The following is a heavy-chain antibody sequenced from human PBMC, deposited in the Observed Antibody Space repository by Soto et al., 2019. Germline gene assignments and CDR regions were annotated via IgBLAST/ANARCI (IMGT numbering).Heavy chain of an antibody. V-gene: IGHV3-30*18. CDR1: GFTFSDFD. Sequence: QVQLVESGGGVVQPGRSLRLSCAASGFTFSDFDMHWVRQAPGKVLEWVAVISYRGSNKYYADSVKGRFTISRDNSNNMLYVQMDDLRPNDTAIYYCVKEAHRASRLEYWGRGTLVTVSS. CDR3: VKEAHRASRLEY. J-gene: IGHJ4*02. CDR2: ISYRGSNK. D-gene: IGHD6-6*01.